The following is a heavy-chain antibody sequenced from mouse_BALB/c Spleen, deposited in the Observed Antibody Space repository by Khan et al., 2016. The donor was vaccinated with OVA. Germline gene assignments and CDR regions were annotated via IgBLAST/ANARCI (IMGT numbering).Heavy chain of an antibody. V-gene: IGHV1-39*01. CDR3: ARSTWYFDV. Sequence: EVELVESGPELEKPGASVKISCKASGYSFTGYNMNWVKQSNGKSLEWIGNIDPYYGDTSYNQKFKGKAILTVDKSSSTAYMQLKSLTSEDSAVYYCARSTWYFDVWGAGTTVTVSS. J-gene: IGHJ1*01. CDR2: IDPYYGDT. CDR1: GYSFTGYN.